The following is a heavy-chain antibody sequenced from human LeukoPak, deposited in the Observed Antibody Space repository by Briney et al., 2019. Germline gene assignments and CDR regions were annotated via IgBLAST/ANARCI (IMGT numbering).Heavy chain of an antibody. Sequence: SCKASGYTFTGYYMHWVRQAPGKGLEWVAVISYDGSNKYYADSVKGRFTISRDNSKNTLYLQMNSLRAEDTAVYYCARDKLKAGYYYYYYMDVWGKGTTVTVSS. CDR1: GYTFTGYY. V-gene: IGHV3-30*04. D-gene: IGHD6-19*01. CDR3: ARDKLKAGYYYYYYMDV. CDR2: ISYDGSNK. J-gene: IGHJ6*03.